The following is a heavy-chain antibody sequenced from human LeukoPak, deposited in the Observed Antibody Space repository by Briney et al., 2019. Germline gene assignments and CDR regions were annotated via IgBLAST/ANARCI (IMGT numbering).Heavy chain of an antibody. D-gene: IGHD3-10*01. V-gene: IGHV3-48*03. CDR1: GFTFRVYE. CDR2: ISGRGDTI. J-gene: IGHJ3*02. Sequence: PGGALRLSCAASGFTFRVYEMQWVRQAPGKGLEWVSYISGRGDTIYYADSVKGRFTISRDNARNSLYLQMNSLRREDTALYYCARGDYYGSQNYTYDIWGQGTMVTVSS. CDR3: ARGDYYGSQNYTYDI.